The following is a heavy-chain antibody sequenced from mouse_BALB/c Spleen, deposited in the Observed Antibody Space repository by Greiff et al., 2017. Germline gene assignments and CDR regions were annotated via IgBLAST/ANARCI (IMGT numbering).Heavy chain of an antibody. CDR3: AREKGGSMDY. V-gene: IGHV5-6-3*01. Sequence: EVQRVESGGGLVQPGGSLKLSCAASGFTFSSYGMSWVRQTPDKRLELVATINSNGGSTYYPDSVKGRFTISRDNAKNTLYLQMSSLKSEDTAMYYCAREKGGSMDYWGQGTSVTVSS. CDR2: INSNGGST. CDR1: GFTFSSYG. J-gene: IGHJ4*01.